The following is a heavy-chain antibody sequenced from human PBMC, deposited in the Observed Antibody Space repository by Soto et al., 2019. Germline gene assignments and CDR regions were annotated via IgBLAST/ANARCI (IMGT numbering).Heavy chain of an antibody. CDR1: GFTFSSYW. CDR2: IKQDGSEK. Sequence: GGSLRLSCAASGFTFSSYWMSWVRQAPGKGLEWVANIKQDGSEKYYVDSVKGRFTISRDNAKNSLYLQMNSLRAEDTAVYYCARDLRYGDPPPPNDYWGQGTLVTVSS. D-gene: IGHD4-17*01. J-gene: IGHJ4*02. V-gene: IGHV3-7*01. CDR3: ARDLRYGDPPPPNDY.